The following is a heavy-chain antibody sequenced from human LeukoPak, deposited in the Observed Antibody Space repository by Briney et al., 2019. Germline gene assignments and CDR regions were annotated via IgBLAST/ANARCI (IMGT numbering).Heavy chain of an antibody. D-gene: IGHD3-3*01. CDR2: INPNSGGT. V-gene: IGHV1-2*02. CDR3: ARDPFSKGDVWSGSGLPSPGY. Sequence: ASVKVSCKASGYTFTGYYMHWVRQAPGQGLEWMGWINPNSGGTNYAQKFQGRVTMTRDTSISTAYMELSRLRSDDTAVYYCARDPFSKGDVWSGSGLPSPGYWGQGTLVTVSS. J-gene: IGHJ4*02. CDR1: GYTFTGYY.